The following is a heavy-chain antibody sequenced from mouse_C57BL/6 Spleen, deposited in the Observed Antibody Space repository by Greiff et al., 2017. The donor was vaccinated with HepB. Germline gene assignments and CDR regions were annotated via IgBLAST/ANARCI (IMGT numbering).Heavy chain of an antibody. Sequence: VKLMESGPGLVQPSQSLSITCTASGFSLTSYGVHWVRQSPGKGLEWLGVIWSGGSTDYNAAFISRLSISKDNSKSQVFFKMNSLQADDTAIYYCASTVVVDWYFDVWGTGTTVTVSS. CDR3: ASTVVVDWYFDV. D-gene: IGHD1-1*01. V-gene: IGHV2-2*01. CDR1: GFSLTSYG. CDR2: IWSGGST. J-gene: IGHJ1*03.